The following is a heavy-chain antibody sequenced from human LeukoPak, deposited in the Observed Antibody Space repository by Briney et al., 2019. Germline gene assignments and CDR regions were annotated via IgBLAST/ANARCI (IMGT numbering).Heavy chain of an antibody. V-gene: IGHV4-34*01. Sequence: SETLSLTCAVYGGSFSGYYWSWIRQPPGKGLEWIGEINHSGSTNYNPSLKSRVTISVDTSKNQFSLKLSSVTAADTAVYYCARGYCSGGSCYSGRRNWLDPWGQGTLVAVSS. D-gene: IGHD2-15*01. CDR2: INHSGST. CDR3: ARGYCSGGSCYSGRRNWLDP. CDR1: GGSFSGYY. J-gene: IGHJ5*02.